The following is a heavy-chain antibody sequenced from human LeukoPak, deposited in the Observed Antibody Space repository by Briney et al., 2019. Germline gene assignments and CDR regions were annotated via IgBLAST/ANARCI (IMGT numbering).Heavy chain of an antibody. CDR3: SRGPIQLWVHNAMDV. J-gene: IGHJ6*02. V-gene: IGHV3-49*04. D-gene: IGHD1-1*01. CDR2: IRSKAYGGTT. CDR1: GFTFGDHA. Sequence: GGSLRLSCTTFGFTFGDHAMSWVRQAPGKGLEWVGFIRSKAYGGTTEYAASVKGRFTISRDGSKSIAYLQMNSLITDDTAVYYCSRGPIQLWVHNAMDVWGQGTTVTVSS.